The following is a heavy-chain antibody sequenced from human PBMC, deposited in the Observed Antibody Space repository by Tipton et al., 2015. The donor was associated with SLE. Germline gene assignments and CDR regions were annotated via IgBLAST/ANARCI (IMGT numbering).Heavy chain of an antibody. V-gene: IGHV4-34*01. D-gene: IGHD3-10*01. Sequence: TLSLTCAVYGGSFSGYYWSWIRQPPGKGLEWIGEINHSGSTNYNPSLKSRVTISVDTSKNQFSLKLSSVTAADTAGYYCASIAFRGVDIWGQGTMVTVSS. J-gene: IGHJ3*02. CDR3: ASIAFRGVDI. CDR2: INHSGST. CDR1: GGSFSGYY.